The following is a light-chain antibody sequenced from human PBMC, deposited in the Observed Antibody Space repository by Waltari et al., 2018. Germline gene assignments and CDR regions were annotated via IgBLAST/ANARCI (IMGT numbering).Light chain of an antibody. V-gene: IGKV3-20*01. Sequence: EMVLTQSPGTLSLSPGETATLSCRASQSVGRSLAWYQQKPGQAPRLLIYNIFNRATGIPDRFSGSGSGTDFTLTISRLEPEDFVVYYCQHYVRLPATFGQGTKVEIK. J-gene: IGKJ1*01. CDR2: NIF. CDR3: QHYVRLPAT. CDR1: QSVGRS.